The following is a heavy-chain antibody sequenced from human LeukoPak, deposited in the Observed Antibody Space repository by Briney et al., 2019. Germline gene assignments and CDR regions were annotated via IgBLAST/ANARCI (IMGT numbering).Heavy chain of an antibody. V-gene: IGHV3-48*02. CDR3: ARRSAGGSYYFDD. J-gene: IGHJ4*02. CDR1: GFTFSSYS. D-gene: IGHD1-26*01. Sequence: GGSLRLSCAASGFTFSSYSMNWVRQAPGKGLEWVSYISSSSSTISYADSVKGRFTIFRDNAKNSLYLQMNSLRDEDTAVYYCARRSAGGSYYFDDWGQGTLVTVSS. CDR2: ISSSSSTI.